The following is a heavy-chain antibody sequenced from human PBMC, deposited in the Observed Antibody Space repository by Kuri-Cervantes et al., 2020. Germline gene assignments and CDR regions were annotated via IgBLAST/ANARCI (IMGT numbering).Heavy chain of an antibody. CDR1: GGSISSGGYS. CDR3: ARGDYGDPLDY. Sequence: TLRLTCTVSGGSISSGGYSWSWIRQPPGKGLEWIGYIYHSGSTYYNPSLKSRVTISVDRSKNQFSLKLSSVTAADTAVYHCARGDYGDPLDYWGQGTLVTVSS. D-gene: IGHD4-17*01. V-gene: IGHV4-30-2*01. CDR2: IYHSGST. J-gene: IGHJ4*02.